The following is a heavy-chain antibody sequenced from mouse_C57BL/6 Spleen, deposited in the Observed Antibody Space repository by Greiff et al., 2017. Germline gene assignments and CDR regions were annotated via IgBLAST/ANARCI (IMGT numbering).Heavy chain of an antibody. V-gene: IGHV5-9-1*02. D-gene: IGHD1-1*01. J-gene: IGHJ2*01. CDR3: TRDQQGIYYGSSLDY. CDR1: GFTFSSYA. Sequence: DVKLVESGAGLVKPGGSLKLSCAASGFTFSSYAMSWVRQTPEKRLEWVAYISSGGDYIYYADTVKGRFTIARDNARNTLYLQMSSLKSEDTAMYYCTRDQQGIYYGSSLDYWGQGTTLTVSS. CDR2: ISSGGDYI.